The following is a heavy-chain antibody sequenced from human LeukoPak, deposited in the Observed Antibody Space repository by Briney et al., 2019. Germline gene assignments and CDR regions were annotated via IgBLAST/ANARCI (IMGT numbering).Heavy chain of an antibody. CDR1: GGSISSGSYY. V-gene: IGHV4-39*01. D-gene: IGHD4-17*01. CDR2: IYYSGST. J-gene: IGHJ4*02. CDR3: ARLDYGDHDY. Sequence: PSDTLSLTCTVSGGSISSGSYYWGWIRQPPGKGLEWIGSIYYSGSTYYNPSLKSRVTISVDTSKNQLSLKLSSVTATDTAVYYCARLDYGDHDYWGQGTLVTVSS.